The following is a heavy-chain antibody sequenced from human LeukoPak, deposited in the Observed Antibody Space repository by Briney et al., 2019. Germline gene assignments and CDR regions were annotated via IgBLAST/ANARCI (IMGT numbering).Heavy chain of an antibody. CDR1: GFIFNTHT. D-gene: IGHD2-15*01. CDR3: AREVPSGGGIDY. CDR2: ISINGSAT. V-gene: IGHV3-64*01. Sequence: GGSLRLSCATSGFIFNTHTMQWVRQAPGKGLEYVSTISINGSATYYAISVKGRFTISRDNSKNTLLLQMGSLRVEDMAVYYCAREVPSGGGIDYWGQGTLVTVSS. J-gene: IGHJ4*02.